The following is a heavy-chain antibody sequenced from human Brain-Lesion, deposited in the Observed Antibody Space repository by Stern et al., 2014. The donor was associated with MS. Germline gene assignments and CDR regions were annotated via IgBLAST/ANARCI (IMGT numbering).Heavy chain of an antibody. Sequence: VQLVESGAEVKKPGASVKVSCKVSGYTLTELSMHWVRQAPRKGLEWMGGFDPEDGETIYAQKFQGRVTMIEDTSTDTAYMELSSLRSEDTAVYYCATLSPGAGGNYYRHFDYWGQGTLVTVSS. V-gene: IGHV1-24*01. CDR3: ATLSPGAGGNYYRHFDY. CDR1: GYTLTELS. CDR2: FDPEDGET. J-gene: IGHJ4*02. D-gene: IGHD1-26*01.